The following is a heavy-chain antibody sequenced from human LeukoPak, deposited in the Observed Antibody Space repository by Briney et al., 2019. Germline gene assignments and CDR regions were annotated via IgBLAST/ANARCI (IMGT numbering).Heavy chain of an antibody. D-gene: IGHD6-13*01. CDR1: GFSFSTYW. CDR2: IKQDGSEK. Sequence: GGTLRLSCAASGFSFSTYWMSWVRQAPGKGLEWVANIKQDGSEKYYVDSAKGRFTISRDNAKNSLYLQMNSLRAEDTAVYYCATDLGSSRPNFWGQGILVTVSS. J-gene: IGHJ4*02. CDR3: ATDLGSSRPNF. V-gene: IGHV3-7*01.